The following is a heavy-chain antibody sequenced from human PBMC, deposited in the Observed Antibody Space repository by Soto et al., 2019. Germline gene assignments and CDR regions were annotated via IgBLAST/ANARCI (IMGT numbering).Heavy chain of an antibody. CDR1: GFSFDDNA. Sequence: EVQVVESGGGLVQPGRSLRLSCAASGFSFDDNAMHWGRQAPGKGLEWVSGISWNSGIIGYADSVKGRFTISRDNAKNSLYLQMNSLRAEDTALYYCAKSTGGTANGMGVWGQGTTVTVSS. J-gene: IGHJ6*02. V-gene: IGHV3-9*01. CDR3: AKSTGGTANGMGV. CDR2: ISWNSGII. D-gene: IGHD2-8*02.